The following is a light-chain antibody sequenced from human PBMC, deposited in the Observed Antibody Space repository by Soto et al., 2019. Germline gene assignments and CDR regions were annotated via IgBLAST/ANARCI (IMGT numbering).Light chain of an antibody. CDR1: QSVSNSY. Sequence: IVSTQSPGTLSLSPGERATLSCRASQSVSNSYLAWYPQKPGQAPTLFIYGASTRATGIPARFSGSGSGTDFTLTISRLEPEDFSVYYCQQYGSSPRTFGPGTKVELK. CDR2: GAS. V-gene: IGKV3-20*01. CDR3: QQYGSSPRT. J-gene: IGKJ1*01.